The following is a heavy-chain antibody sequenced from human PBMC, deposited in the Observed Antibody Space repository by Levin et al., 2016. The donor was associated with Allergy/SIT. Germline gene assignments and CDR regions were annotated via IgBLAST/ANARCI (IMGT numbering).Heavy chain of an antibody. V-gene: IGHV5-10-1*01. CDR1: GYSFTSYW. CDR3: ARFSGDVDTAMGEKADY. D-gene: IGHD5-18*01. CDR2: IDPSDSYT. Sequence: GESLKISCKGSGYSFTSYWISWVRQMPGKGLEWMGRIDPSDSYTNYSPSFQGHVTISADKSISTAYLQWSSLKASDTAMYYCARFSGDVDTAMGEKADYWGQGTLVTVSS. J-gene: IGHJ4*02.